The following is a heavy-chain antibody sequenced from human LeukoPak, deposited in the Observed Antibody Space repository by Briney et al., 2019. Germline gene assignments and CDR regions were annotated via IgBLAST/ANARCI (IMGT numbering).Heavy chain of an antibody. V-gene: IGHV3-23*01. CDR3: AKGSSGYFFDL. D-gene: IGHD3-22*01. J-gene: IGHJ4*02. Sequence: GGALRISRAASGFIFYNYGLVLVRPAPGEGVGWVSAISNDGGGTTYADFVKGRFSVSRDNSKNTLFLQMNSLRAEDTALYYCAKGSSGYFFDLWGQGTLVTVSS. CDR2: ISNDGGGT. CDR1: GFIFYNYG.